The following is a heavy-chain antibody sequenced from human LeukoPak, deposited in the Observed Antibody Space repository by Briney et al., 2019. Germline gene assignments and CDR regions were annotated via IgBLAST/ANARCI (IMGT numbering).Heavy chain of an antibody. V-gene: IGHV4-59*01. D-gene: IGHD3-10*01. J-gene: IGHJ4*02. CDR2: IYYSGST. CDR3: ASQRITMVRGVSPFDY. CDR1: GGSISSYY. Sequence: SETLSLTCTVSGGSISSYYWSWIRQPPGKGLEWIGYIYYSGSTNYNPSLKSRVTISVDTSENQFSLKLSSVTAADTAVYYCASQRITMVRGVSPFDYWGQGTLVTISS.